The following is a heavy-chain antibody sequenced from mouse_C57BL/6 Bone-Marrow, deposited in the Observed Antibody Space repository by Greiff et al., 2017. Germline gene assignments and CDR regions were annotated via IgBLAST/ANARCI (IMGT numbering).Heavy chain of an antibody. D-gene: IGHD4-1*01. V-gene: IGHV6-3*01. Sequence: EVKLVESGGGLVQPGGSMKLSCVASGFTFSNYWMNWVRQSPEKGLEWVAQIRLKSDNYATHYAESVKGRFTISRDDSKSSVYLQMNNLRAEDTGIYYCTGEGGTGYWGQGTTLTVSS. CDR3: TGEGGTGY. J-gene: IGHJ2*01. CDR2: IRLKSDNYAT. CDR1: GFTFSNYW.